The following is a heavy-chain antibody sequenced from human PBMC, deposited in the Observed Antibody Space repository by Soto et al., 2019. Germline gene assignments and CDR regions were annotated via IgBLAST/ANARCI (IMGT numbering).Heavy chain of an antibody. CDR3: AKHRYLDHDSRGYLFDN. CDR1: GFSFNIYA. V-gene: IGHV3-23*01. Sequence: GGFLGLTCATSGFSFNIYAMTWVRQAPGKGLEWVSAISRYGDITYYADSVEGRFSISRDNSKNTLYLQMNSLRAEDTAVYYCAKHRYLDHDSRGYLFDNWGQGTLVPVSS. J-gene: IGHJ4*02. D-gene: IGHD3-22*01. CDR2: ISRYGDIT.